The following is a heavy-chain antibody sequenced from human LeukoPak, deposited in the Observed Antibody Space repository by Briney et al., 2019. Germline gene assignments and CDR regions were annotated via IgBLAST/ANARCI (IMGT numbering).Heavy chain of an antibody. D-gene: IGHD3-22*01. CDR1: GGSISSYY. J-gene: IGHJ4*02. Sequence: PSETLSLTCTVSGGSISSYYWSWIRQPPGKGLEWIGYIYYSGSANYNPSLKSRVTISVDTSKNQFSLKLSSVTAADTAVYYCARDRTVSSGYYYFDYWGQGTLVTVSS. V-gene: IGHV4-59*12. CDR3: ARDRTVSSGYYYFDY. CDR2: IYYSGSA.